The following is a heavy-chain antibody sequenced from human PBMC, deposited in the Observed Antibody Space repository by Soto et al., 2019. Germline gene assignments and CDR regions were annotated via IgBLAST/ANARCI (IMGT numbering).Heavy chain of an antibody. CDR3: ARDMNYGVSTVYYEVFDT. CDR1: GFTFSTSW. Sequence: VQLVESGGGLVQPGGSLRLSCLASGFTFSTSWMTWVRQAPGKGLEWVANMKGDGSKENYVDSVKGRFTISRDNAKNSLFLQMNSLRDEDTALYYCARDMNYGVSTVYYEVFDTWGQGTRVTVSP. J-gene: IGHJ3*02. V-gene: IGHV3-7*01. CDR2: MKGDGSKE. D-gene: IGHD3-9*01.